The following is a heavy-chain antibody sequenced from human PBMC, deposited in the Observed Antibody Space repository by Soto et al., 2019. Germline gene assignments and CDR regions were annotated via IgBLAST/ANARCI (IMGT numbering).Heavy chain of an antibody. CDR3: ARMPHGRYCSGGSCHVRYYYYYYGIDV. CDR1: GFTFSSYG. Sequence: QVQLVESGGGVVQPGRSLSLSCAASGFTFSSYGMHWVRQAPGKGLEWVAVIWYDGSNKYYEDSVKGRFTISRDNSKKTLYLQRNRLRAEDTGLYYCARMPHGRYCSGGSCHVRYYYYYYGIDVWGQGTTVTVS. D-gene: IGHD2-15*01. CDR2: IWYDGSNK. J-gene: IGHJ6*02. V-gene: IGHV3-33*01.